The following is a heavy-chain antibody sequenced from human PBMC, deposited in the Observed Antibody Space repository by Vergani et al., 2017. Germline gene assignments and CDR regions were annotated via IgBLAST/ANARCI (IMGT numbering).Heavy chain of an antibody. Sequence: QVQLVQSGAEVKKPGASVKVSCKASGYTFTGYYMHWVRQAPGQGLEWMGWINPNSGGTNYAQKFQGRVTMTRDTSISTAYMELSRLRSDDTAVYYCARVRRHGAGSYFFDYWGQGTLVTVSS. CDR3: ARVRRHGAGSYFFDY. D-gene: IGHD3-10*01. V-gene: IGHV1-2*02. CDR2: INPNSGGT. CDR1: GYTFTGYY. J-gene: IGHJ4*02.